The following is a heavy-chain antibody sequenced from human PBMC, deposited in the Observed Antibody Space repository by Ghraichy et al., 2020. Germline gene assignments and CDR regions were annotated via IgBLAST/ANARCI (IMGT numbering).Heavy chain of an antibody. D-gene: IGHD5-12*01. CDR1: GFTFSSYS. V-gene: IGHV3-21*01. Sequence: SCAASGFTFSSYSMNWVRQAPGKGLEWVSFISSSSSNIYNADSVKGRFTISRDNAKNSLYLQMNSLRAEDTAVYYCARQYSGYDYVDYWGQGTLVTVSS. J-gene: IGHJ4*02. CDR2: ISSSSSNI. CDR3: ARQYSGYDYVDY.